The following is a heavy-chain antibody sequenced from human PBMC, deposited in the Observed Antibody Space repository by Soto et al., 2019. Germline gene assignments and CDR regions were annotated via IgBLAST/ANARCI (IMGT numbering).Heavy chain of an antibody. D-gene: IGHD3-10*01. J-gene: IGHJ5*02. Sequence: TSETLSLTCTVAGGSISSSSYYWGWISQPPGKGLEWIESIYYSGSTYYNPSLKSRVTISVDTSKNQFSLKLSSVTAADTAVYYCAREGYGSGITLFDPWGQGTLVTVSS. V-gene: IGHV4-39*01. CDR1: GGSISSSSYY. CDR2: IYYSGST. CDR3: AREGYGSGITLFDP.